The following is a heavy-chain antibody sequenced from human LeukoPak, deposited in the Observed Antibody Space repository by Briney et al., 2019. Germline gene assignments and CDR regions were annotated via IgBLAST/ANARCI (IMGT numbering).Heavy chain of an antibody. V-gene: IGHV3-7*01. J-gene: IGHJ5*02. D-gene: IGHD3-3*01. CDR3: ARDAYDDASES. Sequence: PGGSLRLSRTGSGFTLSDYWMTWARQAPGKGLEWVANLRPDGSDKYYVDSVKGRFTISRDNAKKLVYLQMNSLRAEDTAVYYCARDAYDDASESWGQGTLVTASS. CDR2: LRPDGSDK. CDR1: GFTLSDYW.